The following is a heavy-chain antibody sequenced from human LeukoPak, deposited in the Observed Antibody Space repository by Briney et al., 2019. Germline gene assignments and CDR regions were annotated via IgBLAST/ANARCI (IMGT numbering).Heavy chain of an antibody. V-gene: IGHV3-74*01. Sequence: GGSLRLSCAASGFTFSSHLMHWVRQAPGKGLVWVSRISSDGTYTNYADSVRGRFTISRDNAKNTLYLQMNSLRDDDTAVYYCARPTYGDYWDAFDVWGQGTMVTVSS. CDR3: ARPTYGDYWDAFDV. D-gene: IGHD4-17*01. CDR2: ISSDGTYT. CDR1: GFTFSSHL. J-gene: IGHJ3*01.